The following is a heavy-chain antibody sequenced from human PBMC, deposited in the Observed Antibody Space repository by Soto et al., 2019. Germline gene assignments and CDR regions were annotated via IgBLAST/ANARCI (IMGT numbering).Heavy chain of an antibody. D-gene: IGHD2-15*01. CDR3: ARALEGGYCSGGSCSTNFDY. J-gene: IGHJ4*02. CDR1: GGSISSGGYY. CDR2: IYYSGST. V-gene: IGHV4-30-4*08. Sequence: SETLSLTCTVSGGSISSGGYYWSWIRQHPGKGLEWIGYIYYSGSTYYNPSLKSRVTISVDTSKNQFSLKLSSVTAADTAVYYCARALEGGYCSGGSCSTNFDYWGQGTLVTVSS.